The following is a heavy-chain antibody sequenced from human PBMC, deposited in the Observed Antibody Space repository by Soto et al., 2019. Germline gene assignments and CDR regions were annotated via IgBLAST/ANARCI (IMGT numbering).Heavy chain of an antibody. Sequence: GGSRRLSCIFSGFSFSAYNMNCFRHAPGKGLEWVSSIKVGSSRIYQPDSMKGRFTISRDDARNSVYLQINSLRAEDTALYFCVRSPKIGVRGDFWGRGTQVTVSS. V-gene: IGHV3-21*01. CDR3: VRSPKIGVRGDF. CDR1: GFSFSAYN. J-gene: IGHJ1*01. D-gene: IGHD3-16*01. CDR2: IKVGSSRI.